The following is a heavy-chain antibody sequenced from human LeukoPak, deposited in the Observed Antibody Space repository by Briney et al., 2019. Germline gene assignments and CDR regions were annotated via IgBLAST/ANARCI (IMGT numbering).Heavy chain of an antibody. CDR2: INNSNSYI. CDR1: GFTFCDYY. J-gene: IGHJ3*02. Sequence: GVSLTLSCTACGFTFCDYYKSWTRQARGKAREWFSYINNSNSYINYAHSVKGLLNISRENDEISLYVQIHSRRGEHRAVYSCAREPGIAWGDAFDIWGQATMVSVCS. D-gene: IGHD6-13*01. V-gene: IGHV3-11*05. CDR3: AREPGIAWGDAFDI.